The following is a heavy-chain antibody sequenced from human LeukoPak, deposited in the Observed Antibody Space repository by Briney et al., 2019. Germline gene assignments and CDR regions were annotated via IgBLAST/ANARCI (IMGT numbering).Heavy chain of an antibody. CDR2: FDPEDGET. Sequence: ASVKVSCKVSGYTLTELSMHWVRQAPGKGLEWMGGFDPEDGETIYAQKFQGRVTMTEDTSIDTAYMELSSLRSEDTAVYYCATNAPSLRFLGWLLSYWGQGTLVTVSS. D-gene: IGHD3-3*01. V-gene: IGHV1-24*01. J-gene: IGHJ4*02. CDR1: GYTLTELS. CDR3: ATNAPSLRFLGWLLSY.